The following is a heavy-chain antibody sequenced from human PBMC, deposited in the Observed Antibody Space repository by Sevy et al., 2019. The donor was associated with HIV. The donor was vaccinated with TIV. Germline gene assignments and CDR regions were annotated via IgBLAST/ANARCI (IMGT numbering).Heavy chain of an antibody. D-gene: IGHD2-2*01. CDR3: ARGGSAQLLDYFDS. V-gene: IGHV3-30*04. CDR1: GFTFNNYS. Sequence: GGSLRLSCAASGFTFNNYSLHWVRQAPGKGLEWVAVISSDGNMKYHADSVKGRFTISRDNSKNTLYLRMHSLRANDSAVYYCARGGSAQLLDYFDSWGQGSLVTVSS. J-gene: IGHJ4*01. CDR2: ISSDGNMK.